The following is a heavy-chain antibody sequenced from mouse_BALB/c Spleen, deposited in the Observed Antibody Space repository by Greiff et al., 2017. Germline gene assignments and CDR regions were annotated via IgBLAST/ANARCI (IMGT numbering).Heavy chain of an antibody. V-gene: IGHV1-4*01. Sequence: VQLQQSGAELARPGASVKMSCKASGYTFTSYTMHWVKQRPGQGLEWIGYINPSSGYTNYNQKFKDKATLTADKSSSTAYMQLSSLTSEDSAVYYCARWGDYYGSSWYFDVWGAGTTVTVSS. CDR2: INPSSGYT. CDR1: GYTFTSYT. CDR3: ARWGDYYGSSWYFDV. D-gene: IGHD1-1*01. J-gene: IGHJ1*01.